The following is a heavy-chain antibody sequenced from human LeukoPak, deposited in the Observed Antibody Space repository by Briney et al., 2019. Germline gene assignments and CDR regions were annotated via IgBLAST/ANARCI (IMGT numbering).Heavy chain of an antibody. J-gene: IGHJ4*02. CDR2: IHTSGST. V-gene: IGHV4-4*07. CDR3: ATELEPGPL. D-gene: IGHD1-1*01. Sequence: PSETLSLTCTVSGGSISNNYWSWIRQPVGKGLEWIGRIHTSGSTNYNPSLKSRVTMSVDTSKNQFSLNLSSVTAADTAVYYCATELEPGPLWGQGTLVTVSS. CDR1: GGSISNNY.